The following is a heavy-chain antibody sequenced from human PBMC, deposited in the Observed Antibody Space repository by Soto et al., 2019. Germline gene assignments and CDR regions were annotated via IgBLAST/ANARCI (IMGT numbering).Heavy chain of an antibody. Sequence: AAVKVSCKASGYTFTSYGISWVRQAPGQGLEWMGWISAYNGNTNYAQKLQGRVTMTTDTSTSTAYMELRSLRSDDTAVYYCARGQSYYYDSSGYPTHSYYGMDVWGQGTPVTVYS. CDR2: ISAYNGNT. CDR1: GYTFTSYG. J-gene: IGHJ6*02. D-gene: IGHD3-22*01. CDR3: ARGQSYYYDSSGYPTHSYYGMDV. V-gene: IGHV1-18*01.